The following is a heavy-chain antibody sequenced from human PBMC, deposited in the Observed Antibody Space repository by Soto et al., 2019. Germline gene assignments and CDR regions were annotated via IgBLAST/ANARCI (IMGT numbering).Heavy chain of an antibody. V-gene: IGHV4-39*01. CDR2: ISSRGST. J-gene: IGHJ6*02. Sequence: QVQLQESGPGLVKPSETLSLTCNVSGDSISGTDSYWGWFRQPPGRGLHWVASISSRGSTFFNPSLQTRVSISVDAFMGQVSLRLRSMPAADTAVYYRARHPRCDHYYYFCPMDVWGRGTTVTVSS. CDR3: ARHPRCDHYYYFCPMDV. CDR1: GDSISGTDSY. D-gene: IGHD2-21*02.